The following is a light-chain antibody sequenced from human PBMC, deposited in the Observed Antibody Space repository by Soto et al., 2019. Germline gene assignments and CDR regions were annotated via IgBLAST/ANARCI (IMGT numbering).Light chain of an antibody. CDR1: QSVSSSY. CDR2: GAS. J-gene: IGKJ2*01. Sequence: EIVLTQSPGTLSLSPGERATLSCRASQSVSSSYLAWYQQKPGQAPRLLIYGASSRATGIPDRFSGSGSGTDFILTISRLEPEDFAVYYCQQYGSPQYTFGQGTKLEIK. V-gene: IGKV3-20*01. CDR3: QQYGSPQYT.